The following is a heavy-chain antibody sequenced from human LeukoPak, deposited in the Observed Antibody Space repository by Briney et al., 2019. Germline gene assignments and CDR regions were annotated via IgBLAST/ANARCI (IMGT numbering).Heavy chain of an antibody. Sequence: SETLSLTCTVSGGSIISYYWSWIRQPAGKGLEWIGRIYTSESTNYNPSLKSRVTMSVDTSKNQFSLKLSSVTAADTAVYYCARVTYSSSSMSLDGFDIWGQGTVVTVSS. CDR1: GGSIISYY. D-gene: IGHD6-6*01. J-gene: IGHJ3*02. V-gene: IGHV4-4*07. CDR3: ARVTYSSSSMSLDGFDI. CDR2: IYTSEST.